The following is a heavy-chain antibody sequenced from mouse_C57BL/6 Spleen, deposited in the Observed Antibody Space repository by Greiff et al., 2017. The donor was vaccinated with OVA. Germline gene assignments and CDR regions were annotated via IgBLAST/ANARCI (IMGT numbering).Heavy chain of an antibody. CDR1: GYSFTGYY. Sequence: EVQLQQSGPELVKPGASVKISCKASGYSFTGYYMNWVKQSPEKSLEWIGEINPSTGGTTYNQKFKAKATLTVDKSSSTAYMQLKSLTSEDSAVYYCARSLGLRGVAGYFDYWGQGTTLTVSS. D-gene: IGHD3-1*01. CDR2: INPSTGGT. J-gene: IGHJ2*01. V-gene: IGHV1-42*01. CDR3: ARSLGLRGVAGYFDY.